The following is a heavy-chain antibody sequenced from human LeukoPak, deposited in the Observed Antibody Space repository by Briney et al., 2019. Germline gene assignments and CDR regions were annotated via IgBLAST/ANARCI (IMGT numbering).Heavy chain of an antibody. Sequence: PGGSLRLSSADSEFTFSTYAMNWVRQAPGKGLEWVSYISPKSNSKYYADSVKGRFTISRDNAKNSLYLQMNSLRAEDTAVYYCARGVTGTADNWFDPWGQGTLVTVSS. CDR3: ARGVTGTADNWFDP. J-gene: IGHJ5*02. CDR1: EFTFSTYA. V-gene: IGHV3-48*04. CDR2: ISPKSNSK. D-gene: IGHD2-21*02.